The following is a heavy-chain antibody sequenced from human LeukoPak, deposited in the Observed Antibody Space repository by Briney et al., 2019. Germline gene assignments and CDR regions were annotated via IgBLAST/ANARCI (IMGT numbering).Heavy chain of an antibody. CDR3: ASRTKVVPKRYPGYYYYYMDV. J-gene: IGHJ6*03. V-gene: IGHV4-34*01. Sequence: SEALSLTCAVYGGSFSGYYWSWIRQPPGKGLEWIGEINHSGSTNYNPSLKSRVTISVDTSKNQFSLKLSSVTAADTAVYYCASRTKVVPKRYPGYYYYYMDVWGKGTTVTVSS. CDR1: GGSFSGYY. CDR2: INHSGST. D-gene: IGHD2-2*01.